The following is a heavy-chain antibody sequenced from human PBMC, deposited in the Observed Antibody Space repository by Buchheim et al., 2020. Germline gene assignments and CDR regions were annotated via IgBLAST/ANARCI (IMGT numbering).Heavy chain of an antibody. J-gene: IGHJ6*02. V-gene: IGHV3-23*01. CDR1: GFTFSSYA. D-gene: IGHD4-17*01. Sequence: EVQLLESGGGLVQPGGSLRLSCAASGFTFSSYAMSWVRQAPGKGLEWVSAISGSGGSTYYADSVEGRLTISRDNSKNTLYLQMNSLRAEDTAVYYCAKWDTVTRYYYYYGMDVWGQGTT. CDR2: ISGSGGST. CDR3: AKWDTVTRYYYYYGMDV.